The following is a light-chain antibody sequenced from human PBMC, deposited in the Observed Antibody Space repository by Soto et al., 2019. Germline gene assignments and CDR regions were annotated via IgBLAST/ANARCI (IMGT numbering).Light chain of an antibody. J-gene: IGKJ3*01. V-gene: IGKV1-39*01. CDR1: QSISSY. Sequence: DIQMTQSPSSLSASVGDRVTITCRASQSISSYLNWYQQKPGNAPKLLIYAASSLKSGVPSRFSGSGSGTDFTLTISSLQPEDFANYYWQQSYSTPFTFGPGTKVDIK. CDR3: QQSYSTPFT. CDR2: AAS.